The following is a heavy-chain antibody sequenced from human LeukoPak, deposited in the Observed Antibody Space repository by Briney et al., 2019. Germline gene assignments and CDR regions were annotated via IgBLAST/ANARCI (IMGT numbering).Heavy chain of an antibody. CDR2: ISGSGSST. D-gene: IGHD2-21*01. CDR1: GFTFSSYA. CDR3: TTEKGDSPDY. J-gene: IGHJ4*02. Sequence: GGSLRLSCAASGFTFSSYAMSWVRQAPGKGLEWVSAISGSGSSTYYADSVKGRFTISRDNSKNTLFLQMNSLRAEDTAVYYCTTEKGDSPDYWGQGTLVTVSS. V-gene: IGHV3-23*01.